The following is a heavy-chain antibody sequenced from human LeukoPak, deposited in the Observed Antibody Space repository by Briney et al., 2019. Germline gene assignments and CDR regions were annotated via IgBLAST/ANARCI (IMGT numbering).Heavy chain of an antibody. V-gene: IGHV3-23*01. Sequence: GGSLRLSCAASGFPFNAMNWVRQAPGKGLEWVSVIAGSDGFTQYADSVKGWFTISRDNSKNTVYLQMNRLRVEDTALYYCVRSLDYWGQGTLVTVSS. CDR2: IAGSDGFT. CDR3: VRSLDY. J-gene: IGHJ4*02. CDR1: GFPFNA.